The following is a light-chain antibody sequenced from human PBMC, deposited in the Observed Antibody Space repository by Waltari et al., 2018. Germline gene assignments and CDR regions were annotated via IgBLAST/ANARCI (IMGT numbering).Light chain of an antibody. CDR2: EVT. Sequence: QSALTQPASVSGSPGQSITISCTGTSDDIGNYRHVSWYQQHSGRAPKLILYEVTKRPSGVSDRFSGSKSGNTASLTISGLQTEDEADYYCAAYASANTLLFGGGTQLTVL. CDR3: AAYASANTLL. CDR1: SDDIGNYRH. J-gene: IGLJ2*01. V-gene: IGLV2-14*02.